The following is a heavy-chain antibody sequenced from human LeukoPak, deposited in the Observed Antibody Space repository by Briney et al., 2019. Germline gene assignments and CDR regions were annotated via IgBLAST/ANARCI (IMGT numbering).Heavy chain of an antibody. CDR3: ARSIYYYDSTGRYYFDY. J-gene: IGHJ4*02. Sequence: SETLSLTCTVSGGSISSGGYYWNWLRQHPQRGPEWIGYISHSGSTYYNPSLKSRVSISVATSKIQFSLRLSSVTAADTAVYYCARSIYYYDSTGRYYFDYWGQGTLGTVSS. D-gene: IGHD3-22*01. CDR2: ISHSGST. V-gene: IGHV4-31*03. CDR1: GGSISSGGYY.